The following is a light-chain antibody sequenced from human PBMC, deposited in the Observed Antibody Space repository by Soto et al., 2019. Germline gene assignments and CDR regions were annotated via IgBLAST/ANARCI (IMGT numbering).Light chain of an antibody. CDR2: EVT. J-gene: IGLJ1*01. V-gene: IGLV2-14*01. CDR3: SSFTSRVTFV. Sequence: QSVLTQPASVAGSPGQSIALSCTGTLSYVGAYNYVSWYQQHPGKAPKLMISEVTNRPSGVSDRFSGSKSGNTASLTISGLQAEDEADYYCSSFTSRVTFVFGTGTKGNVL. CDR1: LSYVGAYNY.